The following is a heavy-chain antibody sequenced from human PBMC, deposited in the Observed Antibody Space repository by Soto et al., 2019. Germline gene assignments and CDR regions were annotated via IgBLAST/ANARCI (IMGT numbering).Heavy chain of an antibody. CDR1: GFTFSSYG. J-gene: IGHJ6*02. V-gene: IGHV3-30*18. CDR2: VSYDGSNI. D-gene: IGHD2-8*01. CDR3: AKFGNGKDYYYGMDV. Sequence: PGGSVRLSCAASGFTFSSYGMHWVRQAPGKGLEWVAGVSYDGSNIYYADSVKGRFTISRDNSKNTLYLQMNSLRAEDTAVYYCAKFGNGKDYYYGMDVWGQGTTVTVSS.